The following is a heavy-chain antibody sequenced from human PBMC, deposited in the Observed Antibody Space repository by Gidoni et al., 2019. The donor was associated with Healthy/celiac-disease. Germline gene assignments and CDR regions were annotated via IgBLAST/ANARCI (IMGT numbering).Heavy chain of an antibody. D-gene: IGHD6-25*01. Sequence: EVQLLESGGGLVQPGGSLRLSCAASGFTFSSYAMSWVRQAPGKGLEWVSAISGSGGSTYYADSVKGRFTISRDNSKNTLYLQMNSLRAEDTAVYYCAKGSIAAGRYYYYYMDVWGKGTTVTVSS. CDR3: AKGSIAAGRYYYYYMDV. CDR2: ISGSGGST. V-gene: IGHV3-23*01. CDR1: GFTFSSYA. J-gene: IGHJ6*03.